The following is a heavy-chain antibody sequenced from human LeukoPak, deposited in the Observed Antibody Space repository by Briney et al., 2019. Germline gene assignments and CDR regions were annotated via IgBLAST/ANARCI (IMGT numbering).Heavy chain of an antibody. Sequence: ASVTVSFKASGYTFTVYYMHWVRQAPGQGLEWMGWIDPNSGGTNYAQKFQGRVTMTRDTSISTAYMELSRLRSDDTAVYYCASSGIVVDFDAFDIWGQGTMVTVSS. D-gene: IGHD2-2*01. CDR3: ASSGIVVDFDAFDI. CDR1: GYTFTVYY. CDR2: IDPNSGGT. J-gene: IGHJ3*02. V-gene: IGHV1-2*02.